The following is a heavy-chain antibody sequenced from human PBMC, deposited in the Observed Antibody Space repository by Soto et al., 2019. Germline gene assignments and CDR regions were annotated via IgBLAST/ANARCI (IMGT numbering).Heavy chain of an antibody. Sequence: SETLSLTCSVSAASVKTYYWSWIRQSAGKGLEWIGRVYSAGTVNYNPSLQSRVTMSLDTSKNQFSLKLSSVTAADTAVYYCARANAETVGPTALHGWFGPSGHGMLVTVDS. J-gene: IGHJ5*02. CDR3: ARANAETVGPTALHGWFGP. D-gene: IGHD3-3*01. CDR2: VYSAGTV. V-gene: IGHV4-4*07. CDR1: AASVKTYY.